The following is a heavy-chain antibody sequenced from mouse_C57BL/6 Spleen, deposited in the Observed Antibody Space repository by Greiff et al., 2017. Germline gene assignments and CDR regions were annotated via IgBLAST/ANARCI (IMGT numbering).Heavy chain of an antibody. Sequence: QVQLQQSGAELVRPGTSVKVSCKASGYAFTNYLIEWVKQRPGQGLEWIGVINPGSGGTNYNEKFKGKATLTADKSSSTAYMQLSSLTSEDSSVYFCARGELGLYYYAMDYWGQGTSVTVSS. CDR2: INPGSGGT. CDR1: GYAFTNYL. D-gene: IGHD4-1*01. CDR3: ARGELGLYYYAMDY. V-gene: IGHV1-54*01. J-gene: IGHJ4*01.